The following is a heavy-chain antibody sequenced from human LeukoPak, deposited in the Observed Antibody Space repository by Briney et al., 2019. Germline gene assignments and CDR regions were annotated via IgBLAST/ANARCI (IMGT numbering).Heavy chain of an antibody. J-gene: IGHJ4*02. Sequence: GGSLRLSCSASGFTFSSSNMNWVRQAPGKGLEWISVIYSGGSTHYADSVKGRFTISRDNSKNTLFLQMNSLRAEDTAVYYCAKHHYPGDSWLLFDYWGQGTLVTVSS. V-gene: IGHV3-53*01. CDR3: AKHHYPGDSWLLFDY. CDR1: GFTFSSSN. CDR2: IYSGGST. D-gene: IGHD5-12*01.